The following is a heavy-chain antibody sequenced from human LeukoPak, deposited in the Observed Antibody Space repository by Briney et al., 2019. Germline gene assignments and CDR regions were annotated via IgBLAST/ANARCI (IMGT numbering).Heavy chain of an antibody. J-gene: IGHJ4*02. D-gene: IGHD6-19*01. CDR3: AKPPYISGSFY. CDR2: ISDGGHNT. V-gene: IGHV3-23*01. CDR1: GLNFRNYA. Sequence: GGSLRLSCAASGLNFRNYAMSWVRQAPGKGMEWVSAISDGGHNTYYADSVKGRFAISRDDSTNMLFLQMNSLRAEDTAVYYCAKPPYISGSFYWGQGTLVTVSS.